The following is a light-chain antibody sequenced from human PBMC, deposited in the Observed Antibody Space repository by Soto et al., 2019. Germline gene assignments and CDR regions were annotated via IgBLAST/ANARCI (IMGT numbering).Light chain of an antibody. CDR1: QSINSW. J-gene: IGKJ1*01. CDR2: KAS. V-gene: IGKV1-5*03. Sequence: SASVGDSLTITCRASQSINSWMAWYQQKAGKAPKLLIYKASNLQSGVPSRFSASGSGTEFTLAISSLQPDDFATYYCHQYQSYPWTFGQGTKVDIK. CDR3: HQYQSYPWT.